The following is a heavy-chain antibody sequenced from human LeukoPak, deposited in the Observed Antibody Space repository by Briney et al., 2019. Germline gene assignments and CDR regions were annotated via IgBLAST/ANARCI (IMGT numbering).Heavy chain of an antibody. V-gene: IGHV4-39*01. Sequence: SETLSLTCTVSAGSISSSTYCWGWIRQPPGKGLEWIGSFYCSGSTYYNPSLKSRVTISVDTSKNQFSLKLSSVTAADTAVYYCARLRSPVTILYYFDYWGQGTLVTVSS. J-gene: IGHJ4*02. CDR2: FYCSGST. CDR3: ARLRSPVTILYYFDY. D-gene: IGHD4-17*01. CDR1: AGSISSSTYC.